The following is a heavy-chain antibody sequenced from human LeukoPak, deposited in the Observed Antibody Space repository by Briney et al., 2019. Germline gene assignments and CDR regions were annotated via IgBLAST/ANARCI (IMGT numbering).Heavy chain of an antibody. D-gene: IGHD6-19*01. J-gene: IGHJ4*02. CDR3: ARGTLYSSGWSCGDY. Sequence: GGSLRLSCAASGFTFSSYAMSWVRQAPGKGLEWVSAISGSGGSTYYADSVKGRFTISRDNSKNTLYLQMNSLRAEDTAVYYCARGTLYSSGWSCGDYWGQGTLVTVSS. V-gene: IGHV3-23*01. CDR1: GFTFSSYA. CDR2: ISGSGGST.